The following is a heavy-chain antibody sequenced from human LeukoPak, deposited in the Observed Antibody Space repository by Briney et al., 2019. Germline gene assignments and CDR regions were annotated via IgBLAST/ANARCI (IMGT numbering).Heavy chain of an antibody. V-gene: IGHV1-3*01. D-gene: IGHD4-23*01. CDR1: GYTFTSYA. CDR2: INAGIGNT. Sequence: ASVKVSCKASGYTFTSYAMHWVRQAPGQRLEWMGWINAGIGNTKYSQKFQGRVTITRDTSASTAYMELSSLRSEDTAVYYCARVRDLRWYGFDYWGQGTLVTVSS. CDR3: ARVRDLRWYGFDY. J-gene: IGHJ4*02.